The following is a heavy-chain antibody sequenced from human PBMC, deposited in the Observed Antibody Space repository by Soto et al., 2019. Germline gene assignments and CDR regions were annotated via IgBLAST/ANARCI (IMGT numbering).Heavy chain of an antibody. V-gene: IGHV1-3*01. D-gene: IGHD2-15*01. CDR3: ARVKGYCSGGSCYPRAYYYYYMVV. CDR1: GYTFTSYA. Sequence: ASVKVSCKGSGYTFTSYAMHWVRQAPGQRLEWMGWINAGNGNTKYSQKFQGRVTITRDTSASTAYMELSSLGSEDTAVYYCARVKGYCSGGSCYPRAYYYYYMVVWGRGTTVTVSS. J-gene: IGHJ6*03. CDR2: INAGNGNT.